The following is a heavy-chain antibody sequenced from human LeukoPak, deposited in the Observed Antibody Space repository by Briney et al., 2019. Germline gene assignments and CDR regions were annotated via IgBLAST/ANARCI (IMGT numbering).Heavy chain of an antibody. D-gene: IGHD1-26*01. Sequence: SETLSLTCTVSGGSISSSSHYWGWIRQPPGKGLEWIGSMYYRGSTYHNPSLKSRVTISVDTSKNQFSLKLSSVTAADTAVYYCATTTIRLGYWGQGTLVTVSS. CDR1: GGSISSSSHY. J-gene: IGHJ4*02. CDR3: ATTTIRLGY. V-gene: IGHV4-39*07. CDR2: MYYRGST.